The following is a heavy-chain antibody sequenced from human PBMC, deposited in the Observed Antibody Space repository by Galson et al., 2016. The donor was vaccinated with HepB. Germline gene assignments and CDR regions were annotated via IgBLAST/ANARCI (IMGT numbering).Heavy chain of an antibody. Sequence: SETLSLTCGVSGASIISRDWWTWVRQPPGKGLEWIGQVYHSGTTNYTPSLASRVTISVDTSNNHFSLRLTSVTAADTALYYCARQHRGGPSDYWGQGILVIVTS. J-gene: IGHJ4*02. CDR2: VYHSGTT. CDR3: ARQHRGGPSDY. V-gene: IGHV4-4*02. CDR1: GASIISRDW. D-gene: IGHD5-24*01.